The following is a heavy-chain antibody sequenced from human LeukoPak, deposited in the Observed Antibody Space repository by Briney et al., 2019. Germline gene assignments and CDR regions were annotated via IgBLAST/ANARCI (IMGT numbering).Heavy chain of an antibody. CDR3: AQRQGPNSGSYDYFDP. V-gene: IGHV4-59*08. Sequence: PSETLSLTCTVSGGSITNYYCIWIRQPPGKGLEWIGYIYYSGSTNYNPSLKSRVTLSVDTSKNQFSLKVNSVTAADTAVYYCAQRQGPNSGSYDYFDPWAREPWSPSPQ. CDR1: GGSITNYY. J-gene: IGHJ5*02. CDR2: IYYSGST. D-gene: IGHD1-26*01.